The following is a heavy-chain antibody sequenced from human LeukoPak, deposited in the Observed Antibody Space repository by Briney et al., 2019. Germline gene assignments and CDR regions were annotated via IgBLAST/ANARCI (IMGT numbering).Heavy chain of an antibody. Sequence: ASVKVSCKASGYTFTSYYMHWVRQAPGQGLEWMGIINPSGGSTSYAQKFQGRVTMTRDTSTSTVYMELSSLRSEDTAVYFCARGHGGNSGTFWFDPWGQGTLVTVSS. CDR3: ARGHGGNSGTFWFDP. CDR1: GYTFTSYY. CDR2: INPSGGST. V-gene: IGHV1-46*01. D-gene: IGHD4-23*01. J-gene: IGHJ5*02.